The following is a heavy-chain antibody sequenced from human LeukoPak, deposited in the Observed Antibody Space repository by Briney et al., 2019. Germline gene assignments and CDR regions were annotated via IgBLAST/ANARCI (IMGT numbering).Heavy chain of an antibody. V-gene: IGHV4-34*01. Sequence: KPSETLSLTCAVYGGSFSGYYWSWIRQPPGKGLEWIGEINHSGSTNYNPSLKSRVTISVDTSKNQFSLKLSSVTAADTAVYYCARATAYCGGDCYVNWAYYFDYWGQGTLVTVSS. J-gene: IGHJ4*02. CDR2: INHSGST. CDR3: ARATAYCGGDCYVNWAYYFDY. D-gene: IGHD2-21*02. CDR1: GGSFSGYY.